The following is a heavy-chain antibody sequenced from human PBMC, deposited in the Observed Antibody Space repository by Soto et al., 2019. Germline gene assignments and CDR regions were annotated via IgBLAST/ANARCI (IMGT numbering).Heavy chain of an antibody. V-gene: IGHV3-48*02. D-gene: IGHD6-19*01. Sequence: EVPLVESGGDLVQRGGSLRLSCVASGFTFSVYSMNWVRQARGKGLEWFSYITSDTKTIKYADSVKGRFTISRDNAKNSVYLQMNSLRDEDTAVYYCARSVEGHFDYWGQGTVVTVSS. CDR1: GFTFSVYS. CDR3: ARSVEGHFDY. J-gene: IGHJ4*02. CDR2: ITSDTKTI.